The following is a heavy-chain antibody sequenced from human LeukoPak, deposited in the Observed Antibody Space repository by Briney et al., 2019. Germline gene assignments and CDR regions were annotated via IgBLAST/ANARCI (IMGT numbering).Heavy chain of an antibody. CDR2: IIPIFGTA. J-gene: IGHJ4*02. CDR1: GGTFSSYA. D-gene: IGHD3-10*01. V-gene: IGHV1-69*01. Sequence: SVKVSCKASGGTFSSYAISWVRQAPGQGLEWMGEIIPIFGTANYAQKFQGRVTITADESTSTAYMELSSLRSEDTAVYYCARLWRNYGSGSYYQHDYWGQGTLVTVSS. CDR3: ARLWRNYGSGSYYQHDY.